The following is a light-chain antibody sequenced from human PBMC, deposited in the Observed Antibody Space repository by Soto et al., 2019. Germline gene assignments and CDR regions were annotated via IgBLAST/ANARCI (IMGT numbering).Light chain of an antibody. CDR1: QGISRS. CDR3: QQADTFPIT. J-gene: IGKJ5*01. V-gene: IGKV1D-12*01. Sequence: DIQMTQSPSSLSASVGDRVTISCQASQGISRSLAWYQQKPGKAPKLLIYAASSLQSGVPSRFSGSGFGTDFTLTISSLQPEDSAIYYCQQADTFPITFGQGTRLEI. CDR2: AAS.